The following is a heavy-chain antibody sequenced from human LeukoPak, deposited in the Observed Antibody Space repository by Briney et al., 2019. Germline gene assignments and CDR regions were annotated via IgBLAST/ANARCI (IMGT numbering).Heavy chain of an antibody. J-gene: IGHJ3*02. CDR1: GFTFSKDD. V-gene: IGHV3-13*01. D-gene: IGHD1-26*01. CDR3: ARLGWELPSDPFDI. CDR2: IGVTGDT. Sequence: PGGSLRLSCAASGFTFSKDDFHWVRQAPGKGLEWVAAIGVTGDTYYADSVKGRFTISRDNAKNSLYLQRSSLRAEDTAVYFCARLGWELPSDPFDIWGPGTTVTVSS.